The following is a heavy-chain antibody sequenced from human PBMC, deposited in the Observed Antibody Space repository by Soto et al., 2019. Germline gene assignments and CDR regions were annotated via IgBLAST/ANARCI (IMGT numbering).Heavy chain of an antibody. CDR2: ISWDGGST. V-gene: IGHV3-43*01. CDR1: GFTFDDYT. CDR3: AKDALNRITIFGVDDFYGMDV. Sequence: GESLKISCAASGFTFDDYTMHWVRQAPGKGLEWVSLISWDGGSTYYADSVKGRFTISRDNSKNSLYLQMNSLRTEDTALYYCAKDALNRITIFGVDDFYGMDVWGQGTTVTVSS. D-gene: IGHD3-3*01. J-gene: IGHJ6*02.